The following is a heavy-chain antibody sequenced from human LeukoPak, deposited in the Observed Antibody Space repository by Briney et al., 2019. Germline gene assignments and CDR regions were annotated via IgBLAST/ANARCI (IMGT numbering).Heavy chain of an antibody. CDR2: IYYSGST. J-gene: IGHJ4*02. Sequence: NASETLSLTCTVSGGSISSYYWSWIRQPPGKGLEWIGYIYYSGSTNYNPSLKSRVTISVDTSKNEFSLKVRSVTAADTAVYYCARRRLVLRYFDWRKLGAFDYWGQGTLVTVSS. CDR3: ARRRLVLRYFDWRKLGAFDY. D-gene: IGHD3-9*01. CDR1: GGSISSYY. V-gene: IGHV4-59*12.